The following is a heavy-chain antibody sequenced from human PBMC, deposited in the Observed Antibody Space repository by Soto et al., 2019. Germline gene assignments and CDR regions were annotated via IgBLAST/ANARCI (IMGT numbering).Heavy chain of an antibody. CDR3: VRDYASDSGVHLDF. J-gene: IGHJ4*02. CDR2: IGAGDGKT. CDR1: GYRFTHYV. D-gene: IGHD3-22*01. V-gene: IGHV1-3*01. Sequence: QVQLVQSGTEVKKPGASVKVSWKASGYRFTHYVIHWVRQAPGQRLEWMGWIGAGDGKTYYSQNFQCRVTITKDTSASTAYMELSSMISEDTAVYYCVRDYASDSGVHLDFWGQGTLVTVSS.